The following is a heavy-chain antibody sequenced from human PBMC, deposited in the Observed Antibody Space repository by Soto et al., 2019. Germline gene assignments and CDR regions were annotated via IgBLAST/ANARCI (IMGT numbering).Heavy chain of an antibody. CDR3: ARGYYVSGWFDP. J-gene: IGHJ5*02. D-gene: IGHD3-10*01. CDR2: IYSGGST. V-gene: IGHV4-39*01. CDR1: GGSISSTSYY. Sequence: QLQLQESGPGLVKPSETLSLTCTVSGGSISSTSYYWGWIRQPPGKGLECIGSIYSGGSTYYNPSLKSRVTISVGTSKNQFSLRLSSVTAADTAVYYCARGYYVSGWFDPWGQGTLVIVSS.